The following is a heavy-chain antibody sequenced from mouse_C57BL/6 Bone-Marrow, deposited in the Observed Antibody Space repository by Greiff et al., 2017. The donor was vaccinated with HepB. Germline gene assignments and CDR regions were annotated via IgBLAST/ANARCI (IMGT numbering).Heavy chain of an antibody. V-gene: IGHV3-1*01. Sequence: EVKLVESGPGMVKPSQSLSLTCTVTGYSITSGYDWHWIRHFPGNKLEWMGYISYSGSTNYNPSLKSRISITHDTSKNHFFLKLNSVTTEDTATYYCARGVDYYGSSRQYYFDYWGQGTTLTVSS. D-gene: IGHD1-1*01. CDR2: ISYSGST. CDR3: ARGVDYYGSSRQYYFDY. CDR1: GYSITSGYD. J-gene: IGHJ2*01.